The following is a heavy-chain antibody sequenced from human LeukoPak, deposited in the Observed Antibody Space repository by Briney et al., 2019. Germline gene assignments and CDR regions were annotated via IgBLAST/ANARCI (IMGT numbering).Heavy chain of an antibody. CDR1: GFSFSDSY. CDR3: AKDDAWLRFGE. D-gene: IGHD3-10*01. Sequence: PGGSLRLSCAASGFSFSDSYMTWVRQAPGKGLEWLSYISGNSGDINYADSVKGRFTISRDNAKNSLYLQMNSLTAEDTAVYYCAKDDAWLRFGEWSQGTLVTVSS. J-gene: IGHJ4*02. CDR2: ISGNSGDI. V-gene: IGHV3-11*05.